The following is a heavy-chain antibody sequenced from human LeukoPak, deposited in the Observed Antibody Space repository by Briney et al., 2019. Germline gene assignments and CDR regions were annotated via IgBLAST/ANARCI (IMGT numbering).Heavy chain of an antibody. Sequence: PGGSLRLSCAASGFTFSSYGMSWVRQAPGKGLEWGSAISGSGGSTYYADSVKGRFTISRDNSKNTLYLQMNSLRVEDTAVYYCASRVLGATNPFDYWGQGTLVTVSS. CDR3: ASRVLGATNPFDY. D-gene: IGHD1-26*01. V-gene: IGHV3-23*01. CDR2: ISGSGGST. CDR1: GFTFSSYG. J-gene: IGHJ4*02.